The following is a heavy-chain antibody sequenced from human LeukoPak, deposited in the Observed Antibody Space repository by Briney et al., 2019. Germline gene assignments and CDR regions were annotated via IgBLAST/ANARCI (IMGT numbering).Heavy chain of an antibody. CDR3: ARGYYDILTGYYKRAFDI. Sequence: SQTLSLTCTVSGGSISSGDYYWSWIRQPPGKGLEWIGYIYYSGSTNYNPSLKSRVTISVDTSKNQFSLKLSSVTAADTAVYYCARGYYDILTGYYKRAFDIWGQGTMVTVSS. D-gene: IGHD3-9*01. CDR1: GGSISSGDYY. J-gene: IGHJ3*02. CDR2: IYYSGST. V-gene: IGHV4-61*08.